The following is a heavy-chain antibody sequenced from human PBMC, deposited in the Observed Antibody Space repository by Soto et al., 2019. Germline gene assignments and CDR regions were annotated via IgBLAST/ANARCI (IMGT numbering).Heavy chain of an antibody. CDR2: IIPIFGTA. V-gene: IGHV1-69*13. CDR3: ARDDPPSIGYSYGYYYYGMDV. Sequence: VASVKVSCKASGGTFSSYAISWVRQAPGQGLEWMGGIIPIFGTANYAQKFQGRVTITADESTSTAYMELSSLRSEDTAVYYCARDDPPSIGYSYGYYYYGMDVWGQGTTVTVSS. CDR1: GGTFSSYA. J-gene: IGHJ6*02. D-gene: IGHD5-18*01.